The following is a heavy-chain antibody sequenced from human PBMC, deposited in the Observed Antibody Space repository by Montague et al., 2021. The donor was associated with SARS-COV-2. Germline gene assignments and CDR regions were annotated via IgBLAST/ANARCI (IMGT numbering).Heavy chain of an antibody. D-gene: IGHD3-9*01. Sequence: SETLSLTCAVSRGSFSNYYWTWIRQSPGKGLEWIGEINQCGAPNYTPSXXSRVTISLDTSKKQISLKLNSVTVADTAVFFRARGRPVQGSFRHFDSISSGALDIWAQGSLVIVSS. CDR3: ARGRPVQGSFRHFDSISSGALDI. V-gene: IGHV4-34*01. J-gene: IGHJ3*02. CDR1: RGSFSNYY. CDR2: INQCGAP.